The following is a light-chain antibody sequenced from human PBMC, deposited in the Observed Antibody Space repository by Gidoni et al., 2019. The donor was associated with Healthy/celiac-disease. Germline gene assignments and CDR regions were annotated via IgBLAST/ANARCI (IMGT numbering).Light chain of an antibody. CDR3: QQYGSSPKT. V-gene: IGKV3-20*01. Sequence: EIVLTPSPGTLSLSPGERATLSCRASQRVSSSYLAWYQQKPGKAPRLLIYGASSRATGIPDRFSGSGSGTDFTLTISRLEPEDFAVYYCQQYGSSPKTFXXXTKVEIK. CDR1: QRVSSSY. CDR2: GAS. J-gene: IGKJ1*01.